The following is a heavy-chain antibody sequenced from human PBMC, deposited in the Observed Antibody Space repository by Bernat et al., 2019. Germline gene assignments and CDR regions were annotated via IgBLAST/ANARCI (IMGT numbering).Heavy chain of an antibody. Sequence: EVQLVESGGGLVQPGGSLRLSCAASGFTFSSYSMNWVRQAPGKGLEWVSYISSSSTIYYADSVKGRFTISRDNAKNSLYLQMNSLRAEDTAVYYCARLLGDFWSGYYKGDYFDYWGQGTLVTVSS. J-gene: IGHJ4*02. D-gene: IGHD3-3*01. V-gene: IGHV3-48*01. CDR2: ISSSSTI. CDR3: ARLLGDFWSGYYKGDYFDY. CDR1: GFTFSSYS.